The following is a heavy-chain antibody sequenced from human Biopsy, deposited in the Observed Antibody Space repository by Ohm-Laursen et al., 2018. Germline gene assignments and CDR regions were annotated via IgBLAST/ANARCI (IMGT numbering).Heavy chain of an antibody. CDR3: ARDRGYYSDRTVPGYFDL. J-gene: IGHJ2*01. CDR1: GDSISSYY. D-gene: IGHD3-22*01. Sequence: GTLSLPCTVSGDSISSYYWSWIRQPPGKGLEWIGSVYYTGRPDYHPSLQSRVTISVDTSKNHFSLRLRSVTPADTAIYYCARDRGYYSDRTVPGYFDLWGRGTLVTVSS. V-gene: IGHV4-59*01. CDR2: VYYTGRP.